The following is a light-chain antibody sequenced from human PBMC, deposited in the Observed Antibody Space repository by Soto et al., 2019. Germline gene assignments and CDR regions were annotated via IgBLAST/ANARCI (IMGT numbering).Light chain of an antibody. CDR3: QQYNNWPFS. CDR2: DVS. V-gene: IGKV3D-15*01. J-gene: IGKJ5*01. Sequence: EIVLTQSPGTLSLSPGERATLSCRASQSVSSSYLAWYQQKPGQAPRLLIYDVSNRATGIPARFSGTGSETDFTLTISGLQSEDSAVYFCQQYNNWPFSFGQGTRLEIK. CDR1: QSVSSSY.